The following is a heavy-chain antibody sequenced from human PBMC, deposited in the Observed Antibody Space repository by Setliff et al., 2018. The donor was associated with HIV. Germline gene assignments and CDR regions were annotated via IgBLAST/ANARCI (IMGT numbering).Heavy chain of an antibody. CDR3: ARCGRDGYNLNY. V-gene: IGHV1-2*02. J-gene: IGHJ4*02. CDR1: GYTFTGYY. D-gene: IGHD5-12*01. CDR2: VDPDTGGT. Sequence: ASVKVSCKASGYTFTGYYMHWVRQAPGQRLEWLGWVDPDTGGTIYAQKFPDRVTLTRDTSSTTAYMELSSLRSEDTAVYYCARCGRDGYNLNYWGQGTLVTVSS.